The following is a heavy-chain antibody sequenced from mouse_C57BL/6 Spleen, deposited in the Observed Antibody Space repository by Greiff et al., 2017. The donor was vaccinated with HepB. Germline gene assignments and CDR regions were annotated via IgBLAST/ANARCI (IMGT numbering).Heavy chain of an antibody. J-gene: IGHJ4*01. CDR2: IWSDGST. Sequence: VKLKESGPGLVAPSQSLSITCTVSGFSLTSYGVHWVRQPPGKGLEWLVVIWSDGSTTYNSALKSRLSISKDNSKSQVFLKMNSLQTDDTAMYYCARHYDYPYYAMDYWGQGTSVTVSS. CDR3: ARHYDYPYYAMDY. CDR1: GFSLTSYG. V-gene: IGHV2-6-1*01. D-gene: IGHD2-4*01.